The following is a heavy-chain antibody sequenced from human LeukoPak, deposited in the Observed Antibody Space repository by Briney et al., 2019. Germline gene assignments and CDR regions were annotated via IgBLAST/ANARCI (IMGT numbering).Heavy chain of an antibody. J-gene: IGHJ6*03. CDR1: GGSISSSSYY. CDR2: IYYSGST. CDR3: ARKIRFSRPLPYYYMDV. D-gene: IGHD3-3*01. V-gene: IGHV4-39*01. Sequence: SETLSLTCTVSGGSISSSSYYWGWIRQPPGKGLEWIGSIYYSGSTYYNPSLKSRVTISVDTSKNQFSLKLSSVTVADTAVYYCARKIRFSRPLPYYYMDVWGKGTTVTVSS.